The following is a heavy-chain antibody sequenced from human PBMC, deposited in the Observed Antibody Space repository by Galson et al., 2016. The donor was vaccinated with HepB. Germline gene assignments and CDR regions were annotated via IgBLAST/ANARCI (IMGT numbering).Heavy chain of an antibody. V-gene: IGHV3-30*03. D-gene: IGHD3-3*01. CDR1: GFTFSSYG. CDR3: ARDRDYGFWGSYLHFTRYYMDV. J-gene: IGHJ6*03. CDR2: ISYYGRNE. Sequence: SLRLSCAASGFTFSSYGMHWVRQAPGKGLEWVAVISYYGRNEYYADSVKGRFTISRDNSMNTLYLQMNSLRVEDTAVYYCARDRDYGFWGSYLHFTRYYMDVWGKGTTVTVSS.